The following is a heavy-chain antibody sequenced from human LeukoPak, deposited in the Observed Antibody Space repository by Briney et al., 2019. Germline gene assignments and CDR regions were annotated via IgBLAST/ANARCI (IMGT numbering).Heavy chain of an antibody. V-gene: IGHV3-23*01. CDR3: AKEKVGAPRLCDY. CDR1: GFTFSSYA. Sequence: GGSLRLSSAASGFTFSSYAMSWVRLAPGKGLEWVSAISGSGGSTYYADSVKGRFTISRDNSKNTLYLQMNSLRAEDTAVYYCAKEKVGAPRLCDYWGQGTLVTVSS. D-gene: IGHD1-26*01. CDR2: ISGSGGST. J-gene: IGHJ4*02.